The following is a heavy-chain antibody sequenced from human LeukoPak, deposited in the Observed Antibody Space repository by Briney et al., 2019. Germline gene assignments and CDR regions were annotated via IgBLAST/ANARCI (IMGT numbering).Heavy chain of an antibody. CDR2: IKQDGSEK. V-gene: IGHV3-7*03. D-gene: IGHD3-10*01. CDR3: ARGRMVRFYYFDY. Sequence: GGSLRPSCAASGFTFSSFWMTWVRQAPGKGLEWVANIKQDGSEKYYVDSVEGRFTVSRDNAKNSLYLQMNSLRAEDTAIYYCARGRMVRFYYFDYWGQGTLVTVSS. CDR1: GFTFSSFW. J-gene: IGHJ4*02.